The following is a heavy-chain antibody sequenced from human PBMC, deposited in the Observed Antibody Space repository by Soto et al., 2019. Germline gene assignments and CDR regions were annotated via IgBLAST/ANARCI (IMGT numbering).Heavy chain of an antibody. CDR1: GYTFASYA. Sequence: QVQRVQSGAELKKPGASVKVSCKASGYTFASYAISWMRQAPGQGIEWMGWISAYNGNTNYAQKLQGRATMTTDTSTSTSYMELRSLRSEDTAVYYCVGDPPLPEYWGQGTLV. V-gene: IGHV1-18*01. CDR3: VGDPPLPEY. D-gene: IGHD2-2*01. CDR2: ISAYNGNT. J-gene: IGHJ4*02.